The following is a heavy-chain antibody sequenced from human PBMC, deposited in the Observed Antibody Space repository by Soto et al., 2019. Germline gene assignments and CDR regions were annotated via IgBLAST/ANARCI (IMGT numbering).Heavy chain of an antibody. CDR2: IFQSGST. V-gene: IGHV4-4*02. CDR3: ARVYSGSYSDY. Sequence: PSETLSLTCAVSGGSIRSNNWGSWVRQPPGKGLEWIGEIFQSGSTNYNPSLKTRVTISVDKSKNQFSLKLISVTAADTAVYYSARVYSGSYSDYWGQGTLVTVSS. CDR1: GGSIRSNNW. D-gene: IGHD1-26*01. J-gene: IGHJ4*02.